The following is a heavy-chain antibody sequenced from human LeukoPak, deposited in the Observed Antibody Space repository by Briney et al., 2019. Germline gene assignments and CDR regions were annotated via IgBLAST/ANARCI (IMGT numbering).Heavy chain of an antibody. CDR1: GYTFTTYT. CDR3: AAGRVAAADSFDY. J-gene: IGHJ4*02. CDR2: INTANGNT. V-gene: IGHV1-3*04. Sequence: ASVKVSCKASGYTFTTYTVHWVRQAPGQGLEWVGWINTANGNTKYSQKFQGRVTFTRDTSASTAYMDLSSLTSEDTALYYCAAGRVAAADSFDYWGQGTLVTVSS. D-gene: IGHD6-13*01.